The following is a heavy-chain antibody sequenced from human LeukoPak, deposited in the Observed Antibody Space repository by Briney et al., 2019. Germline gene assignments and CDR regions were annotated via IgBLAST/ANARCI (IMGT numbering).Heavy chain of an antibody. CDR3: GRLSAAVHLGAFYL. CDR2: IHTSGGN. Sequence: SETLSLTCAVAGVSISTYYWAWVRQLPGEGLEWIGYIHTSGGNTQYTSLRSRVTISGDKSKNHFSLRRTAVTAADTAGYNCGRLSAAVHLGAFYLWGQGIMVTVSS. V-gene: IGHV4-4*09. D-gene: IGHD3-3*01. CDR1: GVSISTYY. J-gene: IGHJ3*01.